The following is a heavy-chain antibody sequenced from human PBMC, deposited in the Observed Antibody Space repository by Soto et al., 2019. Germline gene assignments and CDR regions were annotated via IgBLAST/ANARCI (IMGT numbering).Heavy chain of an antibody. J-gene: IGHJ6*02. V-gene: IGHV1-69*01. CDR2: IIPIFGTA. CDR3: ASSSNYYDSSGYYYYYYGMDV. D-gene: IGHD3-22*01. Sequence: QVQLVQSGAEVKKPGSSVKVSCKASGGTFSSYAISWVRQAPGQGLEWMGGIIPIFGTANYAQKFQGRVKITADESTSTSYMELSSLRSEDTAVYYCASSSNYYDSSGYYYYYYGMDVWGQGTTVTVSS. CDR1: GGTFSSYA.